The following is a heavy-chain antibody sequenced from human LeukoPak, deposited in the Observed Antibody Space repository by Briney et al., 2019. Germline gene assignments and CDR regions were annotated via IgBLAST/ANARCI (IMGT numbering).Heavy chain of an antibody. CDR3: AKGPFGGQSGWPYYFDC. CDR1: GFTFSSYA. Sequence: PGGSLRLSCAASGFTFSSYAMSWVRQAPGKGLGWVSAISGSGGSTYYADSVKGRFTISRDNSKDTLYLQMNSLRAEDTAVDYCAKGPFGGQSGWPYYFDCWGQGTLVTVSS. D-gene: IGHD3-10*01. CDR2: ISGSGGST. J-gene: IGHJ4*02. V-gene: IGHV3-23*01.